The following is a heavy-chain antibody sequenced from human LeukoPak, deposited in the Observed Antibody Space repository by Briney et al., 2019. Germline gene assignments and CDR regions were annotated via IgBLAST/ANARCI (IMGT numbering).Heavy chain of an antibody. CDR3: ARAPSDSSGWYFDY. D-gene: IGHD3-22*01. CDR2: INSDGSST. V-gene: IGHV3-74*01. CDR1: GFTFSSYW. J-gene: IGHJ4*02. Sequence: PGGSLRLSCAASGFTFSSYWMHWVRQAPGKGLVWVSRINSDGSSTSYADSVKGRFTISRDNAKNTLYLQMNSLRAEDTAVYYCARAPSDSSGWYFDYWGQGTLVTVSS.